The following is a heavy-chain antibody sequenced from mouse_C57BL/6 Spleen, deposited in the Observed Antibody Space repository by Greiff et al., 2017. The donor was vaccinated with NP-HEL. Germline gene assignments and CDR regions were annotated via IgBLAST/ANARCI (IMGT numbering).Heavy chain of an antibody. J-gene: IGHJ3*01. CDR1: GYTFTGYW. Sequence: QVQLQQSGAELMKPGASVKLSCKATGYTFTGYWIEWVKQRPGHGLEWIGEILPGSGSTNYNEKFKGKATFTADTSSNTAYMQLSSLTTEDSAIYYGARGEIYYGYDDWFAYWGQGTLVTVSA. D-gene: IGHD2-2*01. V-gene: IGHV1-9*01. CDR2: ILPGSGST. CDR3: ARGEIYYGYDDWFAY.